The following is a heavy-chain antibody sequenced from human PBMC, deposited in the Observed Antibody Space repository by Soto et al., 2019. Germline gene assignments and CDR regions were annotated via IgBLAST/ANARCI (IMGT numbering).Heavy chain of an antibody. CDR2: ISYDGSNK. J-gene: IGHJ4*02. D-gene: IGHD6-6*01. CDR1: GFTFSSYG. CDR3: AKDQGYSSSSPFDY. V-gene: IGHV3-30*18. Sequence: PGGSLRLSCAASGFTFSSYGMHWVRQAPGKGLEWVAVISYDGSNKYYADSVKGRFTISRDNSKNTLYLQMNSLRAEDTAVYYCAKDQGYSSSSPFDYWGQGTLVTVSS.